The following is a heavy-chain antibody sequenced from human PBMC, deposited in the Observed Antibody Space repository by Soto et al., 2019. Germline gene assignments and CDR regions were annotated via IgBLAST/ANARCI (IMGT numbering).Heavy chain of an antibody. CDR3: ATVTAAAGRMYYYYMDV. Sequence: ASVTVSCQGSGYTLTELSMHWVRQAPGKGLEWMGGFDPEDGETIYAQKFQGRVTMTEDTSTDTAYMELSSLRSEDTAVYYCATVTAAAGRMYYYYMDVWGKGTTVTVSS. V-gene: IGHV1-24*01. CDR1: GYTLTELS. J-gene: IGHJ6*03. CDR2: FDPEDGET. D-gene: IGHD6-13*01.